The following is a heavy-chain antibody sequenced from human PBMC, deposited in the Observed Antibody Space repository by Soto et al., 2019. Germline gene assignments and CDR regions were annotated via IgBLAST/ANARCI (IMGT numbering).Heavy chain of an antibody. V-gene: IGHV4-30-2*01. Sequence: SETLSLTCAVSGGSISSGGYSWSWIRQPPGKGLEWIGYIYHSGSTYYNPSLKSRVTISVDRSKNQFSLKLSSVTAADTAVYYCARSLGYCSSTSCFNWFDPWGQGTLVTVSS. CDR3: ARSLGYCSSTSCFNWFDP. D-gene: IGHD2-2*01. J-gene: IGHJ5*02. CDR1: GGSISSGGYS. CDR2: IYHSGST.